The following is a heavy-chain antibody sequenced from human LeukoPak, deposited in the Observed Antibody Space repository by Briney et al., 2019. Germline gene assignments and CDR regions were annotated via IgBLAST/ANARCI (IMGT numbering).Heavy chain of an antibody. V-gene: IGHV2-5*01. CDR1: GFSSSTTGVG. Sequence: ESGPTLVKPTQPLTLTCTFSGFSSSTTGVGVGWIRQPPGKALEWLALIYWNDEKRYSPSLKSRLTITKVTSKNQVVLTMTNMGPVDTATYDCAHRVDGSGTYTFDIWGQGTLVTVSS. D-gene: IGHD3-10*01. J-gene: IGHJ4*02. CDR3: AHRVDGSGTYTFDI. CDR2: IYWNDEK.